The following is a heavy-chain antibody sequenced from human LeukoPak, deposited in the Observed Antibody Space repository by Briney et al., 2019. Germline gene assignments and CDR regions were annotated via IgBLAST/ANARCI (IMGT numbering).Heavy chain of an antibody. V-gene: IGHV3-7*01. J-gene: IGHJ4*02. Sequence: PGGSLRLSCTTFEFPLRNYWMSWVRQAPGKGLEWVATINQYASEKYYLDSVKGRFIISRDNTDNSLYLQMNNLRADDAALYYCARDVEVAGIRDSWGQGTVVTVSS. CDR2: INQYASEK. CDR3: ARDVEVAGIRDS. D-gene: IGHD6-19*01. CDR1: EFPLRNYW.